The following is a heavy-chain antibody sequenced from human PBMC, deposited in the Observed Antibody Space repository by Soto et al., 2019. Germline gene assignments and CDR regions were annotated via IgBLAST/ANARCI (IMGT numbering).Heavy chain of an antibody. CDR2: IYYSGNT. CDR3: ARGAYSSSSSFFDS. J-gene: IGHJ4*02. V-gene: IGHV4-30-4*01. CDR1: GDSISSSDYF. Sequence: QVQLQESGPGLVRPSQTLSLTCAVSGDSISSSDYFWSWIRQPPGKGLEWIGYIYYSGNTYFTPSLQSRITISLDASKNHFSLKLTSVTAADTAVYFYARGAYSSSSSFFDSWGQGTLVTVSS. D-gene: IGHD6-6*01.